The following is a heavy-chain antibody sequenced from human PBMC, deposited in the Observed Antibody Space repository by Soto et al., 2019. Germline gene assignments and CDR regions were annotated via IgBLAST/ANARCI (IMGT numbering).Heavy chain of an antibody. CDR1: GFTFSSYS. J-gene: IGHJ6*03. D-gene: IGHD3-10*01. CDR2: ISSSSSTI. CDR3: ARFWSSGSYYNVGYYMDV. Sequence: GGSLRLSCAASGFTFSSYSMNWVRQAPGKGLEWVSYISSSSSTIYYADSVKGRFTISRDNAKNSLYLQMNSLRAEDTAVYYCARFWSSGSYYNVGYYMDVWGKGTTVTVSS. V-gene: IGHV3-48*01.